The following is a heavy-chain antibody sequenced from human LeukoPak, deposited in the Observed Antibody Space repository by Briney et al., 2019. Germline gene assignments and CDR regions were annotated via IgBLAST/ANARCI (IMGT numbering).Heavy chain of an antibody. CDR2: INTDGSST. V-gene: IGHV3-74*01. D-gene: IGHD2-2*01. Sequence: GGSLRLSCAASGFTFSSYWMHWVRQAPGKGLVWVSRINTDGSSTSYADSVKGRFTISRDNAKNTLYLQMNSLRAEDTAVYYCARALPRVVVPAAMGYWGQGTLVTVSS. CDR3: ARALPRVVVPAAMGY. J-gene: IGHJ4*02. CDR1: GFTFSSYW.